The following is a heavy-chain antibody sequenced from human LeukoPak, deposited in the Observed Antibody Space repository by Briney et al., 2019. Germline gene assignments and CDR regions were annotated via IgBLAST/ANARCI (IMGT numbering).Heavy chain of an antibody. CDR3: TRGTGWLTTD. CDR1: SGSFSSSY. V-gene: IGHV4-59*01. J-gene: IGHJ4*02. CDR2: VYYDGRT. Sequence: PSETLSLTCTVSSGSFSSSYWSWFRQPPGKGLEWIGYVYYDGRTNYNPSLKGRVTISLDTSKNQFSLKLTSVAAADTAVYYCTRGTGWLTTDWGQGTLVTVPS. D-gene: IGHD5-12*01.